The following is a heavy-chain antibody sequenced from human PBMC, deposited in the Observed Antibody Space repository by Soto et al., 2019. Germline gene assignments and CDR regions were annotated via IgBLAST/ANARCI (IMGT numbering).Heavy chain of an antibody. CDR3: ARDRDLEWLFPYYYYYGMDV. Sequence: ASVKVSCKASGYTFTSYGISWVRQAPGQGLEWMGWISAYNGNTNYAQKLQGRVTMTTDTSTSTAYMELRSLRSDDTAVYYCARDRDLEWLFPYYYYYGMDVWGQGTTVTVSS. CDR1: GYTFTSYG. D-gene: IGHD3-3*01. V-gene: IGHV1-18*01. J-gene: IGHJ6*02. CDR2: ISAYNGNT.